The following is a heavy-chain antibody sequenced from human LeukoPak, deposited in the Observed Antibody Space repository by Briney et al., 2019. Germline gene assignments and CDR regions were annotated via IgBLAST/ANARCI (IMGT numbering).Heavy chain of an antibody. V-gene: IGHV3-53*01. CDR2: MYSGGST. D-gene: IGHD1-26*01. CDR1: GFTVSSNY. CDR3: ARSQYDIVGATTYYYYMDV. J-gene: IGHJ6*03. Sequence: GGSLRLSCAASGFTVSSNYMNWVRQAPGKGLEWVSVMYSGGSTFYGDSVKGRFTISRDNSMNTLYLQMNSLRVDDTAVYYCARSQYDIVGATTYYYYMDVWGKGTTVTVSS.